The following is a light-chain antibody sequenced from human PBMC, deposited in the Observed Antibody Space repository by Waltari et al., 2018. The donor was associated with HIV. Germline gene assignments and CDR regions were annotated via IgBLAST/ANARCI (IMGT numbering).Light chain of an antibody. V-gene: IGLV1-40*01. Sequence: QSVLTQPPSVSGAPGQRVTISCSGSGSNIGAGYDVHWYQQLPGSAPKLLIYDNTKRHSGVPDRFSGSKSGTSASLAITGLQAEDEADYYGQSYDSSLRGVFGGGTKLTVL. J-gene: IGLJ3*02. CDR2: DNT. CDR1: GSNIGAGYD. CDR3: QSYDSSLRGV.